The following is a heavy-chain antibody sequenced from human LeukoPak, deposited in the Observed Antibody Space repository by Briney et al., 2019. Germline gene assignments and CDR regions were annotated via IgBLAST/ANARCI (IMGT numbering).Heavy chain of an antibody. V-gene: IGHV3-53*01. Sequence: GGSLRLSCAASGFTVSSNYMSWVRQAPGKGLEWVSVIYSGGSTYYADSVKGRFTISRDNSKTTLYLQMNSLRAEDTAVYYCASIGGYYDSSGYSAFDIWGQGTMVTVSS. CDR2: IYSGGST. D-gene: IGHD3-22*01. J-gene: IGHJ3*02. CDR1: GFTVSSNY. CDR3: ASIGGYYDSSGYSAFDI.